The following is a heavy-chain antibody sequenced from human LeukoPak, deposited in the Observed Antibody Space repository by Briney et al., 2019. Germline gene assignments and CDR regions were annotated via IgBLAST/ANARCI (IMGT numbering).Heavy chain of an antibody. D-gene: IGHD3-10*01. CDR1: GGSISSYY. CDR3: AGFTFFRGVITFDY. CDR2: IYYSGST. Sequence: SETLSLTCTVSGGSISSYYWSWIRQPPGKGLEWIGYIYYSGSTNYNPSLKSRVSISVDTSKNQFSLKLSSVTAADTAVYSCAGFTFFRGVITFDYWGQGTLVTVSS. J-gene: IGHJ4*02. V-gene: IGHV4-59*08.